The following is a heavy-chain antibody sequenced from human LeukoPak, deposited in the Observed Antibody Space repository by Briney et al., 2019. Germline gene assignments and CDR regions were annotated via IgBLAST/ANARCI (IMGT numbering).Heavy chain of an antibody. V-gene: IGHV1-69*05. J-gene: IGHJ3*02. CDR1: GGTFSSYA. D-gene: IGHD5-24*01. Sequence: SVKVSCKASGGTFSSYAISWVRQAPGQGLEWMGGIIPIFGTANYAHKFQGRVTITTDESTSTAYMELSSLRSEDTAVYYCARDAGWLQNDAFDIWGQGTMVTVSS. CDR2: IIPIFGTA. CDR3: ARDAGWLQNDAFDI.